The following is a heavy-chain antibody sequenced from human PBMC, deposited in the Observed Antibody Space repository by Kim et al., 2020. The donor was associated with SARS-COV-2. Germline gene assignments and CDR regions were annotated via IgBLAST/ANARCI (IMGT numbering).Heavy chain of an antibody. D-gene: IGHD1-20*01. V-gene: IGHV3-13*01. J-gene: IGHJ6*02. Sequence: VKGRFTISRENAKNSLYLQMNSLRAGDTAVYYCARGSNWNAGYYYYGMDVWGQGTTVTVSS. CDR3: ARGSNWNAGYYYYGMDV.